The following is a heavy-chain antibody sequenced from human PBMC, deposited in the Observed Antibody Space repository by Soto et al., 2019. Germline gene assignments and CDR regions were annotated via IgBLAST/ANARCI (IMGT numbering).Heavy chain of an antibody. Sequence: QVQLVESGGGVVQPGRSLRLSCSASGFSFSSYGMYWVRQAPGRGLEWVAVIWYDGTNRHYADSVKGRFTISRDNSEDTLYLQMNSLRAEDTAVYYCARGLSGFFDYWGQGTLVTVSS. CDR2: IWYDGTNR. CDR3: ARGLSGFFDY. V-gene: IGHV3-33*01. CDR1: GFSFSSYG. J-gene: IGHJ4*02. D-gene: IGHD5-12*01.